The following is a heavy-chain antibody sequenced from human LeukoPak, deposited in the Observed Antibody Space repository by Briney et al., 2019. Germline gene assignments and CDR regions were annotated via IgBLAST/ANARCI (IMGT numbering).Heavy chain of an antibody. CDR3: AKDRANKVLRYFDWSTSRDYYYGMDV. J-gene: IGHJ6*02. D-gene: IGHD3-9*01. Sequence: PGGSLRLSCAASGFTFDDYGMSWVRQAPGKGLEWVSGINWNGGSTGYADSVKGRFTISRDNSKNTLYLQMNSLRAEDTAVYYCAKDRANKVLRYFDWSTSRDYYYGMDVWGQGTTVTVSS. CDR1: GFTFDDYG. CDR2: INWNGGST. V-gene: IGHV3-20*04.